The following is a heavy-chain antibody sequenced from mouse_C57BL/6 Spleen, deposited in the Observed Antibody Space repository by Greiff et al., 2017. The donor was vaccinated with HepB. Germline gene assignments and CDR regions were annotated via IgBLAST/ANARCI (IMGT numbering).Heavy chain of an antibody. D-gene: IGHD1-1*01. CDR1: GFTFSDYY. Sequence: DVQLVESEGGLVQPGSSMKLSCTASGFTFSDYYMAWVRQVPEKGLEWVANINYDGSSTYYLDSLKSRFIISRENAKNILYLQMSSLKSEDTATYYCARDTGGSSWDWYFDVWGTGTTVTVSS. CDR2: INYDGSST. CDR3: ARDTGGSSWDWYFDV. J-gene: IGHJ1*03. V-gene: IGHV5-16*01.